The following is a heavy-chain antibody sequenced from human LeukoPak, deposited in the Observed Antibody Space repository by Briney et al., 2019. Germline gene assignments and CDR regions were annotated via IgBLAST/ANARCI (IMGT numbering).Heavy chain of an antibody. D-gene: IGHD1-14*01. CDR1: GFTFDDYA. J-gene: IGHJ3*01. Sequence: PGGSLRLSCAASGFTFDDYAMHWVRQAPGQGLERVSGITWNSGNIGYADSVKGRFTISRDNAKNSLYLQMNSLRAEDTALYYCTKDRARTLNAFDVWGQGTMVTVSS. V-gene: IGHV3-9*01. CDR3: TKDRARTLNAFDV. CDR2: ITWNSGNI.